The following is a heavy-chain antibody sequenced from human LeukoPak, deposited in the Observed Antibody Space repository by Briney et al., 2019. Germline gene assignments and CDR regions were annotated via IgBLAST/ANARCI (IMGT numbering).Heavy chain of an antibody. CDR2: ISGSGGST. Sequence: GGSLRLSCAASGFPFSSYAMRWVRAAPGKGLEWVSAISGSGGSTYYADSVKGRFTTSRNNSKNTLYLQMNSLSAEDTAVYYCANGYQLRPFDYWGQGTLVTVSS. J-gene: IGHJ4*02. CDR1: GFPFSSYA. D-gene: IGHD2-2*01. V-gene: IGHV3-23*01. CDR3: ANGYQLRPFDY.